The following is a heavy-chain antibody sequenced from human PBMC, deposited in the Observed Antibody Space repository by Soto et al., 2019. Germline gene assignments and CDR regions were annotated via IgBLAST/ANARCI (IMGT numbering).Heavy chain of an antibody. V-gene: IGHV4-31*03. CDR3: ARNRDGYNQYYFDY. J-gene: IGHJ4*02. Sequence: QVQLQESGPGLVKPSQTLSLTCTVSGGSISSGGYYWSWIRQHPGEGLEWIGYIYYSGSTYYNPSLQSRVAISVDTSKNQLSLKLSSVTAADTAIYYCARNRDGYNQYYFDYWGQGTLVTVSS. CDR2: IYYSGST. CDR1: GGSISSGGYY. D-gene: IGHD5-12*01.